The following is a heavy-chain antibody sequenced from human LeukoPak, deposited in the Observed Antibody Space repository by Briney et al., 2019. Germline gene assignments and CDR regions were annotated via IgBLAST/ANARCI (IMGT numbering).Heavy chain of an antibody. Sequence: GGSLRLSCAASGFTFSRNWMHWVRQAPGKGLVWVSRINSDGSITNYADSVKGRFTISRDNAKNSLYLQMNSLRAEDTAVYYCARVVPGTGFFYWGQGTLVTVSS. D-gene: IGHD2-8*02. J-gene: IGHJ4*02. CDR3: ARVVPGTGFFY. CDR2: INSDGSIT. V-gene: IGHV3-74*01. CDR1: GFTFSRNW.